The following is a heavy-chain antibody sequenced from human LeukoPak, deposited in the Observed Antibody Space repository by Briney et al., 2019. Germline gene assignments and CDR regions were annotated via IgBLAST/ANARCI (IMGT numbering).Heavy chain of an antibody. CDR3: ARGGYCSGGSCYAPILGYYYYMDV. CDR2: IYYSGST. J-gene: IGHJ6*03. Sequence: SETLSLTCTVSGGSISSYYWSWIRQPAGKGLEWIGYIYYSGSTNYNPSLKSRVTISVDTSKNQFSLKLSSVTAADTAVYYCARGGYCSGGSCYAPILGYYYYMDVWGKGTTVTVSS. CDR1: GGSISSYY. V-gene: IGHV4-59*01. D-gene: IGHD2-15*01.